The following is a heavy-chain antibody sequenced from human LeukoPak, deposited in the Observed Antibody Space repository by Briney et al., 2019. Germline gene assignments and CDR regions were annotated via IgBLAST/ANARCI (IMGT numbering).Heavy chain of an antibody. CDR3: AIDPFTYCGGDCYDAFDI. CDR2: IYYSGST. V-gene: IGHV4-39*07. J-gene: IGHJ3*02. CDR1: GGSISSSSYY. Sequence: PSETLSLTCTVSGGSISSSSYYWGWIRQPPGKGLEWIGSIYYSGSTYYNPSLKSRVTISVDTSKNQFSLKLSSVTAADTAVYYCAIDPFTYCGGDCYDAFDIWGQGTMVTVSS. D-gene: IGHD2-21*02.